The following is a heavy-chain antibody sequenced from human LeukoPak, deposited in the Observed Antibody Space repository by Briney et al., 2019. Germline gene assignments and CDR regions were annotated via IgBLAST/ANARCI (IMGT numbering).Heavy chain of an antibody. CDR2: TYYSGST. Sequence: PSETLALTCTVSGGSQSSYYWSWMRQPPGKEVEGIGYTYYSGSTNYNPSLKSRVTISVDTSKNQFSLKLSSVTAADTAVYYCARSQQRTAAGLDAFDIWGQGTMVTVSS. J-gene: IGHJ3*02. V-gene: IGHV4-59*01. D-gene: IGHD6-13*01. CDR1: GGSQSSYY. CDR3: ARSQQRTAAGLDAFDI.